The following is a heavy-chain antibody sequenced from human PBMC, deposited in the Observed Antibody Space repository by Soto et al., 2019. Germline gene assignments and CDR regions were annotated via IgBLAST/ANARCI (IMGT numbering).Heavy chain of an antibody. D-gene: IGHD3-3*01. CDR3: ASLRFLEWVSPANWFDP. CDR1: GGSFSGYY. V-gene: IGHV4-34*01. CDR2: INHSGST. Sequence: SETLSLTCAVYGGSFSGYYWSWIRQPPGKGLEWIGEINHSGSTNYNPSLKSRVTISVDTSKNQFSLKLSSVTAADTAVYYCASLRFLEWVSPANWFDPWGQGTLVTVSS. J-gene: IGHJ5*02.